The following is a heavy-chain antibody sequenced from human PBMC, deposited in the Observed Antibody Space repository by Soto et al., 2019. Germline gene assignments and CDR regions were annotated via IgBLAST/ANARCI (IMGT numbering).Heavy chain of an antibody. CDR3: ARGNCNYGYFDY. CDR2: IWYDGSYK. CDR1: GFTFNNYG. J-gene: IGHJ4*02. D-gene: IGHD1-7*01. V-gene: IGHV3-33*01. Sequence: QVQLVESGGGVVQPGRSLRLSCAASGFTFNNYGMHWVRQAPGKGLEWVAVIWYDGSYKYNADSVKGRFTISRDTSKNTLYLQMNSLRGEDTAVYQCARGNCNYGYFDYWGQGTLVTVSS.